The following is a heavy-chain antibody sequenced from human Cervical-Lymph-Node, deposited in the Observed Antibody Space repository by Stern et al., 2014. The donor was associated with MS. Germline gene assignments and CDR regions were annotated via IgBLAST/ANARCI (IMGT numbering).Heavy chain of an antibody. CDR1: GFTFSSYG. V-gene: IGHV3-33*01. CDR2: IWYDGRKK. Sequence: QLVQSGGGVVQPGRSLRLSCAASGFTFSSYGMHWVRPAPGNGGEWGTVIWYDGRKKYSADSVKGRFTSARDNSKNTLYLQMNSLRAEDTAVYYCARSSSPSPYYYYGMDVWGQGTTVTVSS. D-gene: IGHD6-13*01. J-gene: IGHJ6*02. CDR3: ARSSSPSPYYYYGMDV.